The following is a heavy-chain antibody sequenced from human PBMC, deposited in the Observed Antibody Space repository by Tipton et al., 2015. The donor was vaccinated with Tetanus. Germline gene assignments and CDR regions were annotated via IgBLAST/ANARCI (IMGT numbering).Heavy chain of an antibody. Sequence: TLSLTCTVSGDSISRGGYFWDWIRQRPGKGPGGIGYIYYSGDTYYNPSLKSRVSMSVDTSKNQFSLNLSSVTAADPAVYYCARDQGGGRVVRLNWLDPWGQGTLVTVSS. V-gene: IGHV4-31*03. J-gene: IGHJ5*02. CDR3: ARDQGGGRVVRLNWLDP. CDR2: IYYSGDT. D-gene: IGHD6-6*01. CDR1: GDSISRGGYF.